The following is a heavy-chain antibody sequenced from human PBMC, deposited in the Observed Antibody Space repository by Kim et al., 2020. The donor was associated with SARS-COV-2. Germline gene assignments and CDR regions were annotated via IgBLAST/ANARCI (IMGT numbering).Heavy chain of an antibody. J-gene: IGHJ3*01. CDR3: ARQVVIRNAFDV. CDR2: T. Sequence: TYYNPSLMSRVAISVGASKNQFSLGVTSLTAADTAVYYCARQVVIRNAFDVWGQGTLVTVSS. V-gene: IGHV4-39*01. D-gene: IGHD2-21*01.